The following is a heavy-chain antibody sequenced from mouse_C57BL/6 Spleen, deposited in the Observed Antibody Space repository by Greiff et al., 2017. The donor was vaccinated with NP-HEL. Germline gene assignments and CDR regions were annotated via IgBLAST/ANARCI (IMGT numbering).Heavy chain of an antibody. J-gene: IGHJ4*01. CDR3: ARHGSAYYYVTPYAMDY. V-gene: IGHV1-62-2*01. Sequence: QVQLQQSGAELVKPGASVKLSCKASGYTFTEYTIHWVKQRSGQGLEWIGWFYPGSGSIKYNEKFKDKATLTADKSSSTGYMELSRLTSEDSAVYFCARHGSAYYYVTPYAMDYWGQGTSVTVSS. CDR2: FYPGSGSI. CDR1: GYTFTEYT. D-gene: IGHD1-1*01.